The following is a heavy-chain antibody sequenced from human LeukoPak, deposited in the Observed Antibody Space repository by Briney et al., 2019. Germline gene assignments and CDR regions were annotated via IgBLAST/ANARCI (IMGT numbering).Heavy chain of an antibody. CDR3: ARGGRVTPPDY. V-gene: IGHV3-23*01. D-gene: IGHD4-23*01. Sequence: GGSLRLSCAASGFTFSSYAMSWVRQAPGKGLEWVSAISGSGGSTYYADSVKGRFTISRDNSKNTLYLQMGSLRAEDMAVYYCARGGRVTPPDYWGQGTLVTVSS. CDR1: GFTFSSYA. CDR2: ISGSGGST. J-gene: IGHJ4*02.